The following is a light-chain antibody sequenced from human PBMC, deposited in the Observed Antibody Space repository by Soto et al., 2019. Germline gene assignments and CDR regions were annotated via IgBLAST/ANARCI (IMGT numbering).Light chain of an antibody. J-gene: IGKJ1*01. CDR3: HQYDSWT. CDR2: GAS. Sequence: EIVLTQSPATLSLSPGERATLSCRASQSVRSERLAWYQQKPGQAPRLVIYGASSRATGIPDRFSGSGSGTDFTLTISRLEPEDFAVYYCHQYDSWTFGQGTKVDI. V-gene: IGKV3-20*01. CDR1: QSVRSER.